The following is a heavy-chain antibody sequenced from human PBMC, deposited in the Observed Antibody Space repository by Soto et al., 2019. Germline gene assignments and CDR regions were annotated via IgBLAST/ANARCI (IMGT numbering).Heavy chain of an antibody. CDR1: GFTFSSYW. J-gene: IGHJ4*02. Sequence: GGSLRLSCAASGFTFSSYWMHWVRQAPGKGLVWVSRISGRGDRTYYADSVKGRFTISRDNSKNTLYLQMNSLRAEDTAVYYCARYGPQYNSDWAFDHWGQGTQVTVSS. CDR2: ISGRGDRT. D-gene: IGHD6-19*01. CDR3: ARYGPQYNSDWAFDH. V-gene: IGHV3-23*01.